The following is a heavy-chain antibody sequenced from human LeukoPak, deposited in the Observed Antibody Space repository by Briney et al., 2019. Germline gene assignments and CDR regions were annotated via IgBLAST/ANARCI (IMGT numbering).Heavy chain of an antibody. D-gene: IGHD6-13*01. CDR2: IYYSGST. CDR3: ARVYYSSSYDYWYFDL. J-gene: IGHJ2*01. CDR1: GGSISSYY. Sequence: SETLSLTCTVSGGSISSYYWSWIRQPPGKGLEWIGYIYYSGSTNYNPSLKSRVTISVDTSKNQFSLKLSSVTAADPAVYYCARVYYSSSYDYWYFDLWGRGTLVTVSS. V-gene: IGHV4-59*01.